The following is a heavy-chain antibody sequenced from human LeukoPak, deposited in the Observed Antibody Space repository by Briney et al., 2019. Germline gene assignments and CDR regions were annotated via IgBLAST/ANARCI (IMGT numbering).Heavy chain of an antibody. CDR3: GRPYSLLDY. V-gene: IGHV1-24*01. D-gene: IGHD5-18*01. CDR1: GSSLTELS. Sequence: ASVKVSCTFSGSSLTELSLYWVRQAPGKGLEWMGGFDVIDAKTFYTQKFQGRVTMTEDSSTDTAYMELSSLRSDDTAFYAAGRPYSLLDYWGQGTLLTVSS. CDR2: FDVIDAKT. J-gene: IGHJ4*02.